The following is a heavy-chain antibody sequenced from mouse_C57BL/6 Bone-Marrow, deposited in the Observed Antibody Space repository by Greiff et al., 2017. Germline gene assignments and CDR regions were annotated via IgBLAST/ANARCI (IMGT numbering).Heavy chain of an antibody. CDR3: ATDQAWFAY. CDR2: ISDGGSYT. V-gene: IGHV5-4*01. D-gene: IGHD3-2*02. CDR1: GFTFSSYA. Sequence: EVMLVESGGGLVKPGGSLKLSCAASGFTFSSYAMSWVRQTPDQRLEWVATISDGGSYTYYPDNVKGRFTISRDKAKNILYLQMSHLKSEDTAMYYCATDQAWFAYWGQGTLVTVSA. J-gene: IGHJ3*01.